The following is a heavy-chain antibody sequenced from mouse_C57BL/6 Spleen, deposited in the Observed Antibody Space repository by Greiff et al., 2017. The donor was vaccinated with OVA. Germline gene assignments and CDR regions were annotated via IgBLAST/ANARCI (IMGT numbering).Heavy chain of an antibody. CDR3: ARDGGSSLDY. CDR1: GYTFTDYY. Sequence: VQLQQSGPELVKPGASVKISCKASGYTFTDYYMNWVKQSHGKSLEWIGDINPNNGGTSYNQKFKGKATLTVDKSSSTAYMELRSLTSEDSAVYYCARDGGSSLDYWGQGTTLTVSS. D-gene: IGHD1-1*01. J-gene: IGHJ2*01. V-gene: IGHV1-26*01. CDR2: INPNNGGT.